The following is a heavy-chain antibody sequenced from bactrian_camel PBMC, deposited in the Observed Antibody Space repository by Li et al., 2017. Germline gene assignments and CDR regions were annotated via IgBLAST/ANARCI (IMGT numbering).Heavy chain of an antibody. V-gene: IGHV3S54*01. CDR2: FSTNILGLKTT. J-gene: IGHJ4*01. D-gene: IGHD6*01. Sequence: HVQLVESGGDLVQPGGSLSLSCVMSTSTYSSKCIGWFRQAPGKEREGVAAFSTNILGLKTTHFLNLVKGRFTISKDVAKNTLYLQMNSLKSDDTAMYFCAADSSSWYHYYRWGRGTQVTVS. CDR1: TSTYSSKC. CDR3: AADSSSWYHYYR.